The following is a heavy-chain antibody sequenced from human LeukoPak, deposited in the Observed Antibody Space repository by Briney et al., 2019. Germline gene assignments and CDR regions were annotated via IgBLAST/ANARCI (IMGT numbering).Heavy chain of an antibody. V-gene: IGHV4-30-2*01. CDR1: GGSIGSDTFA. Sequence: SETLSLACTVSGGSIGSDTFAYNWLRQPPGKGLEWFGYIFHTGTTHSSPSLKSRVTISVDTSKNQFSLKLSSVTAAETAVYYCARDGVDYDILTGYYKRGPYYYYYGMDVWGQGTTVTVSS. D-gene: IGHD3-9*01. J-gene: IGHJ6*02. CDR3: ARDGVDYDILTGYYKRGPYYYYYGMDV. CDR2: IFHTGTT.